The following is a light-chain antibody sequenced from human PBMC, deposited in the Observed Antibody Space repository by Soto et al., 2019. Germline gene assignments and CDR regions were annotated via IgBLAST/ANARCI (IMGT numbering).Light chain of an antibody. J-gene: IGKJ5*01. CDR2: GAS. V-gene: IGKV3-20*01. Sequence: EIVLTQSPATLSLSPGERATLSRRASQSVSSYLAWYQQKPGQAPRLLIYGASSRATGIPDRFSGSGSGTDFTLTISRLEPEDFAVYYCQQYGSSPITFGQGTRLEIK. CDR1: QSVSSY. CDR3: QQYGSSPIT.